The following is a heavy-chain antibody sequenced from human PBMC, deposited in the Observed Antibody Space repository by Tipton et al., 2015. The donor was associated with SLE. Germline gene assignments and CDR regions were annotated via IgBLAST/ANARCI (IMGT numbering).Heavy chain of an antibody. CDR2: IYHSGNT. J-gene: IGHJ6*02. D-gene: IGHD1-26*01. V-gene: IGHV4-38-2*01. Sequence: TLSLTCAVSGYPISSDYFWGWIRQPPGKGLEWIGSIYHSGNTYYNTSLKSRVTISVDTSKNQFSLKLSSVTAADTAVYYCARAGYSGSYYGYYYYGMDVWGQGTTVTVSS. CDR1: GYPISSDYF. CDR3: ARAGYSGSYYGYYYYGMDV.